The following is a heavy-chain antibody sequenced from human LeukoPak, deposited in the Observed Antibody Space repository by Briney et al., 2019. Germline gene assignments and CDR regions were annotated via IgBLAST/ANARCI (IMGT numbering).Heavy chain of an antibody. CDR2: IYKSGST. J-gene: IGHJ4*02. V-gene: IGHV4-4*07. CDR1: GDSVTNYY. D-gene: IGHD6-19*01. Sequence: SETLSLTCTVSGDSVTNYYWSWIRQPAGKGLEWIGRIYKSGSTNYNPSLKSRVTMSIDTSKNQFSLKSSSVTAADTAVYYCATGYSSAWPSDYWGQGILVTVSS. CDR3: ATGYSSAWPSDY.